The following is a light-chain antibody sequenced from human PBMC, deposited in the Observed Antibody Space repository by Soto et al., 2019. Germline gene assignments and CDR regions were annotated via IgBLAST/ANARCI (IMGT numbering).Light chain of an antibody. CDR3: QQYNNWPIT. J-gene: IGKJ5*01. CDR1: QSVSIH. CDR2: GAS. Sequence: TQSPVTLSLSIVERATLSCRASQSVSIHLAWYQQKPGQAPRLLIYGASTRATGIPARFSGSGSGTEFTLTISSLQSEDFEVYYCQQYNNWPITFGQVRRLE. V-gene: IGKV3-15*01.